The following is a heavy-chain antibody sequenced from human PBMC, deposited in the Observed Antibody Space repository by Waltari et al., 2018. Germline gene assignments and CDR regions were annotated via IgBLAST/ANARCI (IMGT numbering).Heavy chain of an antibody. V-gene: IGHV3-48*03. J-gene: IGHJ4*02. Sequence: EVQLVESGGGLVQPGGSLRLSCAASGFTFSSYEMNWVRQAPGKGVEWVSYISSSGSTIYYADSVKGRFTISRDNAKNSLYLQMNSLRAEDTAVYYCARTDEGGRGYYYFDYWGQGTLVTVSS. CDR1: GFTFSSYE. D-gene: IGHD3-22*01. CDR2: ISSSGSTI. CDR3: ARTDEGGRGYYYFDY.